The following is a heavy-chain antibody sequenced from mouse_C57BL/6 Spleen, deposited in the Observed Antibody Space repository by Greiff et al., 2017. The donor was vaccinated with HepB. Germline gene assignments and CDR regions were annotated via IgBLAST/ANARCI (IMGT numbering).Heavy chain of an antibody. CDR1: GYTFTDYE. CDR2: IDPETGGT. D-gene: IGHD3-2*02. J-gene: IGHJ3*01. CDR3: TKTAQAPAWFAY. V-gene: IGHV1-15*01. Sequence: QVQLKESGAELVRPGASVTLSCKASGYTFTDYEMHWVKQTPVHGLEWIGAIDPETGGTAYNQKFKGKAILTADKSSSTAYMELRSLTSEDSAVYYCTKTAQAPAWFAYWGQGTLVTVSA.